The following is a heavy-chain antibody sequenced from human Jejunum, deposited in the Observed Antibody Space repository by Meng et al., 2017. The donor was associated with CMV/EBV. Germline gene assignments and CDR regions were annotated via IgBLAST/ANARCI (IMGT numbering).Heavy chain of an antibody. D-gene: IGHD3-9*01. CDR3: VTGSDHDILTGYYNGFDY. V-gene: IGHV3-74*01. CDR2: ISADGGSR. CDR1: TFSSLW. Sequence: TFSSLWMHWVRQGPGKGLGWVGRISADGGSRSHADFVKGRFTISRDNAKNTLYLQMNSLRAEDTALYYCVTGSDHDILTGYYNGFDYWGQGTLVTVSS. J-gene: IGHJ4*02.